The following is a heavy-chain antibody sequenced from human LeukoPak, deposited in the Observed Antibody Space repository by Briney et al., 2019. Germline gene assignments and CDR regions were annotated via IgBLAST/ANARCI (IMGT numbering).Heavy chain of an antibody. CDR3: ARDRYDFWSGYLDY. Sequence: SETLSLTCTVSGGSISSYYWSWIRQPPGKGLEWIGYIYYSGSTNYNPSLKSRVTISVDTSKNQLSLKLSSVTAADTAVYYCARDRYDFWSGYLDYWGQGTLVTVSS. V-gene: IGHV4-59*01. CDR2: IYYSGST. J-gene: IGHJ4*02. CDR1: GGSISSYY. D-gene: IGHD3-3*01.